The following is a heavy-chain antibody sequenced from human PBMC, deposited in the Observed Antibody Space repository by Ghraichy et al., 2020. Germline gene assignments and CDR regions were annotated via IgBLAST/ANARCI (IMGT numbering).Heavy chain of an antibody. CDR3: ARDHCSNTSCYRGRYFDL. J-gene: IGHJ2*01. D-gene: IGHD2-2*01. CDR2: IYYSGST. Sequence: SETLSLTCTVSGGSISSYYWSWIRQPPGKGLEWIGYIYYSGSTNYNPSLKSRVTISVDTSKNQFSLKLSSVTAADTAVYYCARDHCSNTSCYRGRYFDLWGRGTLVTVSS. V-gene: IGHV4-59*01. CDR1: GGSISSYY.